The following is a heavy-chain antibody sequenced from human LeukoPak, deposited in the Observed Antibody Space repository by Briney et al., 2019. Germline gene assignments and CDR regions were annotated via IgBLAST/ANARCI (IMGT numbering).Heavy chain of an antibody. D-gene: IGHD6-19*01. V-gene: IGHV3-30*02. J-gene: IGHJ4*02. CDR2: IRYDGSRK. CDR3: AKGPIAVAGTHTIDY. CDR1: GFTFSTYG. Sequence: PGGSLRLSCAASGFTFSTYGMHWVRQAPGKGLEWVSFIRYDGSRKYYADPVKGRFTISRDNSKNTLYLQMNSLRAEDTAVYYCAKGPIAVAGTHTIDYWGQGTLVTVSS.